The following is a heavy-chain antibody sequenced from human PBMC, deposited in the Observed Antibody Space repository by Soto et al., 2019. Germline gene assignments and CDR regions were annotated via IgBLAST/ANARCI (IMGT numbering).Heavy chain of an antibody. Sequence: EGSLRLSCSASGFTFKKHAMHWVRQAPGTGLEYVSGISDTGGSTFHADSVKGRFTISRDNSRGTLFLQMNSLRVEDTAGYYCARGLRDFDWRLLFGYWGQGSLDTFSS. V-gene: IGHV3-64*04. CDR2: ISDTGGST. J-gene: IGHJ4*02. CDR1: GFTFKKHA. CDR3: ARGLRDFDWRLLFGY. D-gene: IGHD3-9*01.